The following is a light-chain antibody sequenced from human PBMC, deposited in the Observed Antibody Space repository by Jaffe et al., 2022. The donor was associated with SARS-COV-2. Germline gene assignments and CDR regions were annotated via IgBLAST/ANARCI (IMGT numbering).Light chain of an antibody. V-gene: IGKV3-20*01. CDR1: QSVSSSN. CDR2: GTS. Sequence: EIVLTQSPGTLSLSPGERATLSCRASQSVSSSNLAWYQQKPGQAPRLLIYGTSSRATGIPDRFSGSGSGTDFTLTISRLEPEDFAVYYCQQYGSSPQTFGQGTKVELK. J-gene: IGKJ1*01. CDR3: QQYGSSPQT.